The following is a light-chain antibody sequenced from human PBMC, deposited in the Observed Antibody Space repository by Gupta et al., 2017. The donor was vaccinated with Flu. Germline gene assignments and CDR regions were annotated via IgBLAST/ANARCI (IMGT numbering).Light chain of an antibody. CDR2: GAS. J-gene: IGKJ1*01. V-gene: IGKV3-20*01. CDR1: QSVSSSY. Sequence: ERATLSCRASQSVSSSYLAWYQQKPGQAPRLLIYGASRRATGIPDRFSGSGSGTDFTLTVSRLEPEDFAMYYCQQYTLSPWTFGHGTKVEIK. CDR3: QQYTLSPWT.